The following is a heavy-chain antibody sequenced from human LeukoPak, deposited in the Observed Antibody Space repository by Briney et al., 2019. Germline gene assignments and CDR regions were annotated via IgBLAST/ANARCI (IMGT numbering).Heavy chain of an antibody. CDR3: TSVVGATFDY. CDR2: IRSKANNYAT. Sequence: GGSLRLSCAASGFTFSASTMHWVRQASGKGLEWVGRIRSKANNYATAYAASAQGRFTISRDDSKNTAYLQMNSLKTEDTALYYCTSVVGATFDYWGQGTLVTVSS. CDR1: GFTFSAST. J-gene: IGHJ4*02. V-gene: IGHV3-73*01. D-gene: IGHD1-26*01.